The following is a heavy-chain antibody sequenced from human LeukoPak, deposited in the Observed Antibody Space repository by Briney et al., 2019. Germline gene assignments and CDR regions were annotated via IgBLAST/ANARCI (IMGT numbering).Heavy chain of an antibody. Sequence: HPGGSLRLSCAASGFTFSSYAMSWVRQAPGKGLEWVSAISGSGGSTYYADSVKGRFTISRDNSKNTLYLQMNSLRAEDTAVYYCAKGDYGDSVYYYYGMDVWGQGTTVTVSS. J-gene: IGHJ6*02. CDR3: AKGDYGDSVYYYYGMDV. V-gene: IGHV3-23*01. D-gene: IGHD4-17*01. CDR2: ISGSGGST. CDR1: GFTFSSYA.